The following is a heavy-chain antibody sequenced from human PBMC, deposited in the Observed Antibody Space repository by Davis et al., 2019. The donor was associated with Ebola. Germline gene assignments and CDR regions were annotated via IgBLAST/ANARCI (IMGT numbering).Heavy chain of an antibody. J-gene: IGHJ4*02. CDR2: ISGSGGST. CDR1: GFTFSSYS. D-gene: IGHD3-3*01. V-gene: IGHV3-23*01. Sequence: GESLKISCAASGFTFSSYSMNWVRQAPGKGLEWVSAISGSGGSTYYADSVKGRFTISRDNSQNTVDLQMSSLRLDDTAIYYCASDHVTIFGEEYYLDVWGRGSLVTVTS. CDR3: ASDHVTIFGEEYYLDV.